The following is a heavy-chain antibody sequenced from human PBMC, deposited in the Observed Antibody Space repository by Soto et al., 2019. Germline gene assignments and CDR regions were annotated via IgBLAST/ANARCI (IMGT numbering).Heavy chain of an antibody. CDR2: IYYSGST. D-gene: IGHD6-13*01. CDR1: GGSISSYY. V-gene: IGHV4-59*08. J-gene: IGHJ6*02. Sequence: SETLSLTCTVSGGSISSYYWSWIRQPPGKGLEWIGYIYYSGSTNYNPSLKSRVTISVDTSKNQFSLKLSSVTAADTAVYYCARLGTYSSSWYGGEYYYYGMDVWGQGTTVT. CDR3: ARLGTYSSSWYGGEYYYYGMDV.